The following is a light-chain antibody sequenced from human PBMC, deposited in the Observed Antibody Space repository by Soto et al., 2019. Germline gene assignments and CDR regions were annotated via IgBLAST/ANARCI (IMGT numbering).Light chain of an antibody. Sequence: IVLTQSPGTLSLSPGERATLSCRASQSVRSSYLAWFQQKPGRAPRLLMSATSTRATGIPARFSGSGSGTDFTLTISSLQAEDVAVYSCQQYHSTPLTFGGGTKVDIK. CDR1: QSVRSSY. CDR3: QQYHSTPLT. V-gene: IGKV3-20*01. J-gene: IGKJ4*01. CDR2: ATS.